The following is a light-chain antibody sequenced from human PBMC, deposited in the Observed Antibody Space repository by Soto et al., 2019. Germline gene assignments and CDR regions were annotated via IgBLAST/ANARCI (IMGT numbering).Light chain of an antibody. CDR3: QQFNSYPLT. V-gene: IGKV1-13*02. CDR2: DPS. Sequence: AIQLTQSPSSLSASVGDRVTITCRASQGISSALAWYQQKPGKPPKLLLYDPSSSESGAPSRFSGSRSGTDFTLTISSLQPEDFATYYCQQFNSYPLTFGGGTKVEIK. J-gene: IGKJ4*01. CDR1: QGISSA.